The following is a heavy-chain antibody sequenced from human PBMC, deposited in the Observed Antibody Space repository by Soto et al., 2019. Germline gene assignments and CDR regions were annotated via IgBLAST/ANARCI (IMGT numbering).Heavy chain of an antibody. D-gene: IGHD5-18*01. J-gene: IGHJ6*02. CDR2: IIPIFGTA. CDR1: GGTFSSYA. CDR3: AREGGYSYGSPPYGMDV. V-gene: IGHV1-69*13. Sequence: SVKVSCKASGGTFSSYAISWVRQAPGQGLEWMGGIIPIFGTANYAQKFQGRVTITAGESTSTAYMELSSLRSEDTAVYYCAREGGYSYGSPPYGMDVWGHGTTVTVSS.